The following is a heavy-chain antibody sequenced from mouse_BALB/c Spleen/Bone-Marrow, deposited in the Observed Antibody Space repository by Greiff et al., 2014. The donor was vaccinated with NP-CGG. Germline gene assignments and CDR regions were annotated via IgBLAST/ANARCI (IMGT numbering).Heavy chain of an antibody. Sequence: DVKLEQSGGGLVQPGGSLKLSCAASGFDFSSYWMSWVRQAPGKGLEWIGEINPDSSTKNYKPALKDKFIISRDNAKNTLYLQMSKVRSEDTALYYCERFSYYGRFAYWGQGTLVTVSA. CDR2: INPDSSTK. CDR3: ERFSYYGRFAY. V-gene: IGHV4-1*02. J-gene: IGHJ3*01. CDR1: GFDFSSYW. D-gene: IGHD1-1*01.